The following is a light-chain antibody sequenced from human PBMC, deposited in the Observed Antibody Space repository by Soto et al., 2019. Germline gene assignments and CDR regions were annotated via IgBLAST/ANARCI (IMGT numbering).Light chain of an antibody. CDR3: QQSYSSRRT. J-gene: IGKJ1*01. CDR2: GAS. V-gene: IGKV1-39*01. Sequence: DLQMTQSPSSLSASVGDRVTITCRASQSVRTLLNWYQQKPGKAPKLLIQGASSLRSGVPSRFSGSGAGTDFTLTISSLQPDDFATYYCQQSYSSRRTFGQGTKVEVK. CDR1: QSVRTL.